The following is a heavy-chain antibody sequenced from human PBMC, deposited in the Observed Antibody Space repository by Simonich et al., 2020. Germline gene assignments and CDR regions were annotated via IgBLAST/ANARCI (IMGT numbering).Heavy chain of an antibody. J-gene: IGHJ4*02. CDR1: GYTFTGYY. D-gene: IGHD7-27*01. CDR3: ASGWDWGFSHMSDY. CDR2: SHPDSGGT. V-gene: IGHV1-2*06. Sequence: QVQLVQSGAEVKKPGASVKVSCKASGYTFTGYYRHWVRQAPGQGLEWMGRSHPDSGGTNYAQKFQGRVTMTRGTSISTAYMELSRLRSDDTAVYYCASGWDWGFSHMSDYWGQGTLVTVSS.